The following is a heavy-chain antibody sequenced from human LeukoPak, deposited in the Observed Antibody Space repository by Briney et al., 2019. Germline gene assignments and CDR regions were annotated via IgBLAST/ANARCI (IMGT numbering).Heavy chain of an antibody. J-gene: IGHJ4*02. CDR3: ARDQTTVTLFDY. D-gene: IGHD4-17*01. Sequence: GGSLRLSCAASGFTFTSVWMHWFRQAPGRGLVWISRISTDGAITGYADSVKGRFTISRDNAKNTLYLQMNSLRAEDTAVYYCARDQTTVTLFDYWGQGALVTVSS. CDR1: GFTFTSVW. V-gene: IGHV3-74*01. CDR2: ISTDGAIT.